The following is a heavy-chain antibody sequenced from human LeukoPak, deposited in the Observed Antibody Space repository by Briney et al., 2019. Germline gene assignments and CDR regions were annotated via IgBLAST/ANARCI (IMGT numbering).Heavy chain of an antibody. Sequence: SETLSLTCTVSGGSISSGGYYWSWIRQHPGKGLEWIGYIYYSGSTYYNPSLKSRVTISVDTSKNQFSLKLSSVTAADTAVYYCARAAYSGSYHSDYWGQGTLVTVSS. CDR3: ARAAYSGSYHSDY. J-gene: IGHJ4*02. CDR2: IYYSGST. CDR1: GGSISSGGYY. D-gene: IGHD1-26*01. V-gene: IGHV4-31*03.